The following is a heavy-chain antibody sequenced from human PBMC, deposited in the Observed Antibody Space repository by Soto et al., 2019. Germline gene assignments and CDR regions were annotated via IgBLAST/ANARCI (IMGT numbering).Heavy chain of an antibody. D-gene: IGHD3-22*01. CDR2: ISGSGYTT. J-gene: IGHJ4*02. V-gene: IGHV3-23*01. Sequence: PVGSLRLSCAASKFTFSSYPVSWFCQAPGKGLEWVSSISGSGYTTYYADSVKGRFTISRDSSKNTLYLLMTSLRAEDTAVYCCAKDKNYYDSSGTYRYYFDYWGQGALVTVSS. CDR1: KFTFSSYP. CDR3: AKDKNYYDSSGTYRYYFDY.